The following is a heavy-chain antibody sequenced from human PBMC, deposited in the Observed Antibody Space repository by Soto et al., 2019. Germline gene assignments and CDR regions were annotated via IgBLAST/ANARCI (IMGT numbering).Heavy chain of an antibody. J-gene: IGHJ4*02. Sequence: SETLSLTCTVSGASMSEYFWSWIRQSPGKGLEWIGYIYYLGSTDYNPSLKSRVTISLDTSKRQFALRLSSMTAAVTAVYYCARDGYDGSGSPYPAFWGPGTQVTVS. CDR2: IYYLGST. CDR3: ARDGYDGSGSPYPAF. D-gene: IGHD3-10*01. V-gene: IGHV4-59*01. CDR1: GASMSEYF.